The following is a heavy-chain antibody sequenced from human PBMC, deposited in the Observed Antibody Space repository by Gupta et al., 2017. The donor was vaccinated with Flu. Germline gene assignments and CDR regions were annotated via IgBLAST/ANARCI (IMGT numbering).Heavy chain of an antibody. CDR2: ILVAGAL. CDR1: GFPFSIDD. J-gene: IGHJ4*02. V-gene: IGHV3-23*01. D-gene: IGHD3-10*01. Sequence: EVQVLEPVRGVVQPGGSLRLCLPASGFPFSIDDMTWVRQAPGKGLDWVSAILVAGALYYADSVKSRFTISRDNSKNTVFLQMRSLRAEDTAVYYCAKGHTMVDFGSGGQGTLVTVSS. CDR3: AKGHTMVDFGS.